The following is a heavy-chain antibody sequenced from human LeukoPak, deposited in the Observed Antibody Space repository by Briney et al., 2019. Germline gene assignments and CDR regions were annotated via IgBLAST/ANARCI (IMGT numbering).Heavy chain of an antibody. D-gene: IGHD6-13*01. CDR1: GFTFCDYY. V-gene: IGHV3-11*01. CDR2: ISSSGSTI. J-gene: IGHJ5*02. Sequence: GGSLRLSRAASGFTFCDYYMSWIRQAPGKGLEWVSYISSSGSTIYYADSVKGRFTISRDNAKNSLYLQMNSLRAEDTAVYYCARASSSWRGDWFDPWGQGTLVTVSS. CDR3: ARASSSWRGDWFDP.